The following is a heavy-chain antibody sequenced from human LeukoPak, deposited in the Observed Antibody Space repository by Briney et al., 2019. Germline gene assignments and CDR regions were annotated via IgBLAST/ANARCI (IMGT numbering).Heavy chain of an antibody. D-gene: IGHD3-22*01. CDR3: ARTHYDSSGYSRPLDY. CDR2: INHSGST. CDR1: GGSFSGYY. J-gene: IGHJ4*02. Sequence: SETLSLTCAVYGGSFSGYYWSWIRQPPGKGLEWIGEINHSGSTNYNPSLKSQVTISVDTSKNQFSLKLSSVTAADTAVYYCARTHYDSSGYSRPLDYWGQGTLVTVSS. V-gene: IGHV4-34*01.